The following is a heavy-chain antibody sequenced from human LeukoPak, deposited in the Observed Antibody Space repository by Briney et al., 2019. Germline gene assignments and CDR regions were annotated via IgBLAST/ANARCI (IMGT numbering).Heavy chain of an antibody. J-gene: IGHJ4*02. V-gene: IGHV1-18*01. CDR1: GYSFTTYG. CDR2: ISAANGYT. Sequence: ASVKVSCKASGYSFTTYGISWVRKAPGQGLERMGWISAANGYTYYAQNLQGRDTMTTESSTSTAYMELRSLRSDDTAVYYCARGGILHFDYWGQGTLVSVSS. CDR3: ARGGILHFDY. D-gene: IGHD2-15*01.